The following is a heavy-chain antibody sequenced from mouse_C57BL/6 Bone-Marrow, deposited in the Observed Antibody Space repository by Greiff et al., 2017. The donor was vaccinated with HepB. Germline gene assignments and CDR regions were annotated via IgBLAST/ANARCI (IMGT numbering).Heavy chain of an antibody. CDR1: GFNIKDYY. CDR3: ASTAQATHYAMDY. D-gene: IGHD3-2*02. Sequence: EVHLVESGAELVKPGASVKLSCTASGFNIKDYYMHWVKQRTEQGLEWIGRIDPEDGETKYAPKFQGKATITADTSSNTAYLQLSSLTSEDTAVYYCASTAQATHYAMDYWGQGTSVTVSS. J-gene: IGHJ4*01. CDR2: IDPEDGET. V-gene: IGHV14-2*01.